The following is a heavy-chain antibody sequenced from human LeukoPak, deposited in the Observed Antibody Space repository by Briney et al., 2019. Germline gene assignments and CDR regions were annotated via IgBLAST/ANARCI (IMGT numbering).Heavy chain of an antibody. D-gene: IGHD2-21*02. Sequence: GGSLRLSCAASGFTFSSYAMSWVRQAPGKGLEWVSAISGSGGSTYYADSVKGRFTISRDNSKNTLYLQMNSLRAEDTAVYYCAKDLAYCGGDCYYAFDTWGQGTMVTVSS. J-gene: IGHJ3*02. CDR3: AKDLAYCGGDCYYAFDT. V-gene: IGHV3-23*01. CDR1: GFTFSSYA. CDR2: ISGSGGST.